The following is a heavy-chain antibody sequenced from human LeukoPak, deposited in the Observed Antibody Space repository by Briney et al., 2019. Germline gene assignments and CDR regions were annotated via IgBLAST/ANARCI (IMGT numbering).Heavy chain of an antibody. CDR2: INSDGTTT. CDR1: AFNFTAYW. V-gene: IGHV3-74*01. J-gene: IGHJ5*02. Sequence: GGSLRLSYGSTAFNFTAYWMHLVRQDPRQGLLWVARINSDGTTTNYADSVKGRFTISRDNAKNTLFLQMNSLRAEDTAVYFCAVSNGGYGPWGQGALVTVSS. CDR3: AVSNGGYGP. D-gene: IGHD5-12*01.